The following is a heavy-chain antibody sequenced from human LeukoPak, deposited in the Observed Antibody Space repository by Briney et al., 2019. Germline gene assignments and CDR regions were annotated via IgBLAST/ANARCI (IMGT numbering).Heavy chain of an antibody. D-gene: IGHD6-19*01. CDR2: ISYDGSNK. Sequence: GRSLRLSCAASGFTFSSYGMHWVRQAPGKGLEWVAVISYDGSNKYYADSVKGRFTISRDNSKNTLYLQMNSLRAEDAAVYYCARDKRAFIAVAGTFDYWGQGTLVTVSS. V-gene: IGHV3-30*03. J-gene: IGHJ4*02. CDR3: ARDKRAFIAVAGTFDY. CDR1: GFTFSSYG.